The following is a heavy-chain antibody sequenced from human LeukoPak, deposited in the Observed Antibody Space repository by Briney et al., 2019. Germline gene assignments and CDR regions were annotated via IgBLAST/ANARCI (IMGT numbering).Heavy chain of an antibody. Sequence: PGGSLRLSCASSGFMFSSYVMSWGRKPPRKGLEWVSGISGSGGSAYYADSVKGRFTISRDNSKTTLYLQMNSLRAEDTAVYPCANTYRSSEGSDYWGQGTLVTVSS. CDR3: ANTYRSSEGSDY. CDR1: GFMFSSYV. D-gene: IGHD2-15*01. V-gene: IGHV3-23*01. CDR2: ISGSGGSA. J-gene: IGHJ4*02.